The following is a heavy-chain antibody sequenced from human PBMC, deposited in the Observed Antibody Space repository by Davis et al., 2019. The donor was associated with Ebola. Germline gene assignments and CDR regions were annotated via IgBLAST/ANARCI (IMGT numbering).Heavy chain of an antibody. Sequence: GGSLRLSCAASGFTFSSYWMSWVRQAPGKGLEWVAVISYDGSNKYYADSVKGRFTISRDNSKNTLYLQMNSLRAEDTAVYYCARAPHQDTMIVVSYYYGMDVWGKGTTVTVSS. V-gene: IGHV3-30-3*01. CDR2: ISYDGSNK. CDR3: ARAPHQDTMIVVSYYYGMDV. J-gene: IGHJ6*04. CDR1: GFTFSSYW. D-gene: IGHD3-22*01.